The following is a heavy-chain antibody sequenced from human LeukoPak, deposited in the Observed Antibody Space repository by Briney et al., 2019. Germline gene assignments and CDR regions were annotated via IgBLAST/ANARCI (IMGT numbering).Heavy chain of an antibody. Sequence: ASVKVSCKASGYTFNTYGITWVRQAPGQGLEWIGWSIGYSGKANYAQKLQDRITMTTDLSTSTVYMELKSLTSDDTAIYYCARGKTIDYWGQGTLVTVSS. J-gene: IGHJ4*02. CDR1: GYTFNTYG. V-gene: IGHV1-18*01. D-gene: IGHD1-1*01. CDR3: ARGKTIDY. CDR2: SIGYSGKA.